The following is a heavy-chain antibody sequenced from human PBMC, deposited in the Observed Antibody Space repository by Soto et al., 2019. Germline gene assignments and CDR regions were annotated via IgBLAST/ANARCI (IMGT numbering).Heavy chain of an antibody. CDR3: ARGTTVTTFPQWYFDL. J-gene: IGHJ2*01. V-gene: IGHV1-8*01. Sequence: QVQLVQSGAEVKKPGASVKVSCKASGYTFTSYDINWVRQATGQGLEWMGWMNPNSGNTGYAQKFQGRVTMTRNTSISTAYMELSSLRSEDTAVYYCARGTTVTTFPQWYFDLWGRGTLVTVSS. CDR2: MNPNSGNT. D-gene: IGHD4-17*01. CDR1: GYTFTSYD.